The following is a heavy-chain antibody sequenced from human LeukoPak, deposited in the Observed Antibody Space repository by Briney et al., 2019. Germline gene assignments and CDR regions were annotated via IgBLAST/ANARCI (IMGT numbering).Heavy chain of an antibody. CDR3: AREGPSVTPYY. CDR2: IKQDGSEK. CDR1: GFKFSSDW. Sequence: PGGSLRLSCAASGFKFSSDWMSWVRQAPGKGLEWVVNIKQDGSEKYYVDSVKGRFTISRDNAKNSLYLQMNSLRAEDTAVYYCAREGPSVTPYYWGQGTLVTVSS. V-gene: IGHV3-7*01. J-gene: IGHJ4*02. D-gene: IGHD4-17*01.